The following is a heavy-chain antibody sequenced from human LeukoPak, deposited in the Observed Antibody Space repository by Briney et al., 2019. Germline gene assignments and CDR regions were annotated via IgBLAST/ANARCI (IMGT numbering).Heavy chain of an antibody. J-gene: IGHJ4*02. CDR2: INGDGSVT. D-gene: IGHD2-2*01. V-gene: IGHV3-74*01. CDR3: AKDHAKYCSSTSCWGPFDY. CDR1: GFTFSSYW. Sequence: GGSLRLSCAASGFTFSSYWMHWVRQAPGKGPVWVSHINGDGSVTGYADSVKGRFTISRDNSKNTLYLQMNSLRAEDTAVYYCAKDHAKYCSSTSCWGPFDYWGQGTLVTVSS.